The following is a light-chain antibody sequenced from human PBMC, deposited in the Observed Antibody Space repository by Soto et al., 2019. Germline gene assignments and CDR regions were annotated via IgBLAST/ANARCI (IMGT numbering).Light chain of an antibody. CDR3: QKRNTWPPVT. Sequence: EIVLTQSPGTLSLSPGERATLSCRASPSVPNYVAWYQQKPGQAPRLLIYGAFNRATGIPDRFSGSGSGADFTLTISRLEPEDFAIYYCQKRNTWPPVTFGQGTRLEIK. J-gene: IGKJ5*01. V-gene: IGKV3-11*01. CDR2: GAF. CDR1: PSVPNY.